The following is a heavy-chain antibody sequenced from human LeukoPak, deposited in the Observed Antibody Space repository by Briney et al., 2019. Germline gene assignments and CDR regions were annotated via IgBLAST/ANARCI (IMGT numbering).Heavy chain of an antibody. J-gene: IGHJ4*02. Sequence: PSETLSLTCTVSGGSISSYYWSWIRQPPGKGLEWIGYIYYSGSTNYNPSLKSRVTISVDTSKNQFSLKLSSVTAADTAVYYCARESPYSSGRGFAYWGQGTLVTVSS. D-gene: IGHD6-19*01. CDR3: ARESPYSSGRGFAY. V-gene: IGHV4-59*01. CDR1: GGSISSYY. CDR2: IYYSGST.